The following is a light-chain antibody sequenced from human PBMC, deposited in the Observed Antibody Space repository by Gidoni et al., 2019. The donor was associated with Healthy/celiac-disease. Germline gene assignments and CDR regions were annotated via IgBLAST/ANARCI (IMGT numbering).Light chain of an antibody. CDR1: SSDVGGYNY. V-gene: IGLV2-14*01. CDR3: SSYTSSSTRV. J-gene: IGLJ3*02. Sequence: QSALTQPASVSGSPGQPITISCTGTSSDVGGYNYVSWYQQLPGKAPKLMIYEVSNRPSGVSNRFSGSKSGNTASLTISGLQAEDEADYYCSSYTSSSTRVFGGGTKLTVL. CDR2: EVS.